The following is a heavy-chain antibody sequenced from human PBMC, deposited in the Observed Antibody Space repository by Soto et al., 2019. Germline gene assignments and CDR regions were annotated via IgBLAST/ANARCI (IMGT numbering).Heavy chain of an antibody. J-gene: IGHJ5*02. CDR2: LIPIFGAA. D-gene: IGHD2-2*01. V-gene: IGHV1-69*01. CDR3: ARGRSAPSFAP. Sequence: QVQLVQSGAKVRKPGSSVKVSCKISGGTFTNYVISWLRQAPGQGLEWMGGLIPIFGAANLARRFQGRVTITADDSTSTVHMELTSLTSEDTAVYYCARGRSAPSFAPWGQRTLVTASS. CDR1: GGTFTNYV.